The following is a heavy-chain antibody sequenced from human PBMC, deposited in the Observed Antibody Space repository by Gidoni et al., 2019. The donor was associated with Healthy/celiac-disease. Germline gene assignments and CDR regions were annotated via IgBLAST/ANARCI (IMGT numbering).Heavy chain of an antibody. CDR3: ARERGVGAMHYFDY. J-gene: IGHJ4*02. CDR2: ISSRGSTI. CDR1: GFPFSSYE. Sequence: EVQLVESGGGLVQPGGSLRLSCAASGFPFSSYEMNWVRRAPGKGLEVVSYISSRGSTIYYADSVKGRFTISRDNAKNSLYLQMNSLRAEDTAVYYCARERGVGAMHYFDYWGQGTLVTVSS. D-gene: IGHD1-26*01. V-gene: IGHV3-48*03.